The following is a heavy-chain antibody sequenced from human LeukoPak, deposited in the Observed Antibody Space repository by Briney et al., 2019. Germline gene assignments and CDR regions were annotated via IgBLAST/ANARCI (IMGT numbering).Heavy chain of an antibody. J-gene: IGHJ4*02. CDR1: GFTFSSYG. CDR3: AKDWSYGDDLTVDYFDY. V-gene: IGHV3-23*01. D-gene: IGHD4-17*01. Sequence: GGTLRLSCAASGFTFSSYGMSWVRQAPGKGLEWVSAISGSGGSTYYADSVKGRFTISRDNSKNTLYLQMNSLRAEDTAVYYCAKDWSYGDDLTVDYFDYWGQGTLVTVSS. CDR2: ISGSGGST.